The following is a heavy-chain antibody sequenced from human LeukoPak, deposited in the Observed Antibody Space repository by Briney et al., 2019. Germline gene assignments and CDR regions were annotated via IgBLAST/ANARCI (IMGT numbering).Heavy chain of an antibody. CDR1: GFTFSSYA. V-gene: IGHV3-30*04. D-gene: IGHD3-9*01. Sequence: GGSLRLSCAASGFTFSSYAMHWVRQAPGKGLEWVAVISYDGSNKYYADSVKGRFTISRDNSKNTLYLQMNSLRAEVTAVYYCARGYYDILTPWSYWGQGTLVTVSS. CDR2: ISYDGSNK. J-gene: IGHJ4*02. CDR3: ARGYYDILTPWSY.